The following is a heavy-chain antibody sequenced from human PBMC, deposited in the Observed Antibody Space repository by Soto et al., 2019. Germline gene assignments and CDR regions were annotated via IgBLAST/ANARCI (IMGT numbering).Heavy chain of an antibody. V-gene: IGHV1-18*01. CDR1: GXTFISYG. Sequence: EASVKVSCKAYGXTFISYGINWVRQAPGQGLEWMGWISAYNGNTNYAQKLQGRLTMTTDTSTSTAYMELRSLRSDDTAVYYCARVTYSGTLHSDPWGQGTLVTVSS. CDR3: ARVTYSGTLHSDP. D-gene: IGHD1-26*01. J-gene: IGHJ5*02. CDR2: ISAYNGNT.